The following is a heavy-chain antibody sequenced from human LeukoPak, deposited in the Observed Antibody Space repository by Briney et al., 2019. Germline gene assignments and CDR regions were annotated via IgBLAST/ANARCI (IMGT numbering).Heavy chain of an antibody. J-gene: IGHJ4*02. Sequence: SETLSLTCNFSGGSINTDDWSWIRQPAGKGLEWIGRIYSGGSTNYNPSLKSRVTISTDKSKSQLYLKLNSLTAADTAVYYCARDYSSAWTFDYRGQGTLVTVSS. CDR1: GGSINTDD. CDR2: IYSGGST. V-gene: IGHV4-4*07. CDR3: ARDYSSAWTFDY. D-gene: IGHD6-19*01.